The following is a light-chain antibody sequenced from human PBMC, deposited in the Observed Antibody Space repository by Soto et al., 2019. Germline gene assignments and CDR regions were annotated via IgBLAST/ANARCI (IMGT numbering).Light chain of an antibody. CDR3: SSYASSSTLV. J-gene: IGLJ2*01. V-gene: IGLV2-14*03. CDR1: SSDVDGYNF. Sequence: QSALTQPASVSGSPGQSITISCTGTSSDVDGYNFVSWYQQHPGTAPKLIIYDVTSRPSGVSNRSSGSKSGNTASLTISGLQAEDEADYYCSSYASSSTLVFGGGTKLTVL. CDR2: DVT.